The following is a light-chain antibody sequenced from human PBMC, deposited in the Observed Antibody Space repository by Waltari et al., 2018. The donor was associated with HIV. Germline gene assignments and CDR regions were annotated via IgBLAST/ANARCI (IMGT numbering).Light chain of an antibody. CDR1: SSNIGAGYD. CDR3: QSYDRSLSGVI. Sequence: QSVLTQPPSVSGAPGQRVTISCTGRSSNIGAGYDVHWYQQLPRTAPKLLIFNNNNRPSGVPGRVSGSKSGSSASLAITGLQAEDEADYYCQSYDRSLSGVIFGGGTKVTVL. V-gene: IGLV1-40*01. CDR2: NNN. J-gene: IGLJ2*01.